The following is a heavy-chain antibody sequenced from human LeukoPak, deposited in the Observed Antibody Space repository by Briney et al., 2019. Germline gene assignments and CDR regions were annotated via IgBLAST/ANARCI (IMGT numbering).Heavy chain of an antibody. CDR2: ISGGST. D-gene: IGHD6-6*01. CDR3: ARLPIAARPPTHFDY. V-gene: IGHV3-38-3*01. Sequence: GGSLRLSCAASGFTVSSNEMSWVRQAPGKGLEWVSSISGGSTYYADSRKGRFTISRDNSKNTLHLQMNSLKASDTAMYYCARLPIAARPPTHFDYWGQGTLVTVSS. J-gene: IGHJ4*02. CDR1: GFTVSSNE.